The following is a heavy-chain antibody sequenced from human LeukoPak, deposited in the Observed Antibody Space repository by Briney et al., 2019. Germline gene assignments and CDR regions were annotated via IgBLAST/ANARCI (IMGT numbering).Heavy chain of an antibody. V-gene: IGHV4-34*01. J-gene: IGHJ4*02. D-gene: IGHD6-13*01. CDR3: ARVSIAAAALDHNY. CDR1: GGSFSGYY. CDR2: INHSGST. Sequence: PSETLSLTCAVYGGSFSGYYWSWIRQPPGKGLEWIGEINHSGSTNYNPSLKSRVTISVDTSKNQFSLKLSSVTAVDTAVYYCARVSIAAAALDHNYWGQGTLVTVSS.